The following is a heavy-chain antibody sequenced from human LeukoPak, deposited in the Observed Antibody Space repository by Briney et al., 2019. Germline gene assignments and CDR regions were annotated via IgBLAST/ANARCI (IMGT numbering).Heavy chain of an antibody. CDR1: GFTFSSYS. D-gene: IGHD4-17*01. Sequence: PGGSLRLSCSASGFTFSSYSMNRVRQAPGKGLEWVSYITNSGSHMYYADSVKGRFTISRDNAKNSLFLEMNSLRDEDTAVYYCAREWTSMTRYYFDYWGQGTLLIVSS. CDR2: ITNSGSHM. V-gene: IGHV3-48*02. CDR3: AREWTSMTRYYFDY. J-gene: IGHJ4*02.